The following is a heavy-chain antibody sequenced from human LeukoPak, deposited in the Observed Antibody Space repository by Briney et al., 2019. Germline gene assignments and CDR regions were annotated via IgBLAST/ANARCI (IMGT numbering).Heavy chain of an antibody. CDR1: GFTFSSYE. CDR3: ARSTRGVVPAALGY. CDR2: ISSSGSTI. D-gene: IGHD2-2*01. V-gene: IGHV3-48*03. J-gene: IGHJ4*02. Sequence: PGGSLRLSCAASGFTFSSYEMNWVRQATGKGLEWVSYISSSGSTIYYADSVKGRFTISRDNAKNSLYLQMNSLRAEDTAVYYCARSTRGVVPAALGYWGQGTLVTVSS.